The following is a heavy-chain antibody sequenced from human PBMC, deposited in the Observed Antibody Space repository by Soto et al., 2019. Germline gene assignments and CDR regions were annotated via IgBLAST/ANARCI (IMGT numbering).Heavy chain of an antibody. CDR2: IKTKADGGTT. CDR1: GFHLSSAW. CDR3: TTDARGLLGY. J-gene: IGHJ4*02. D-gene: IGHD3-10*01. V-gene: IGHV3-15*01. Sequence: EVQVVESGGGLVKPGGSLRLSCIGSGFHLSSAWMSWVRQAPGKGLEWVGRIKTKADGGTTDYAAPVKGRFTISRDDSDSTLYLQINSLKTEDSAVYYCTTDARGLLGYWGQGTLVTVSS.